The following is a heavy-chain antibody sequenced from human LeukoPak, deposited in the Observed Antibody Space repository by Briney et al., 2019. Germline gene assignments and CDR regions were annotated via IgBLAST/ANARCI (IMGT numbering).Heavy chain of an antibody. D-gene: IGHD3-10*01. CDR1: GYSISSGYY. CDR3: ARDFLEGSGYYYGSGSYAFDI. J-gene: IGHJ3*02. CDR2: INHSGSS. V-gene: IGHV4-38-2*02. Sequence: SETLSLTCAVSGYSISSGYYWGWIRQPPGKGLEWIGSINHSGSSYHYPSLKSRVTISVDTSKNQFSLKLSSVTAADTAVYYCARDFLEGSGYYYGSGSYAFDIWGQGTMVTVSS.